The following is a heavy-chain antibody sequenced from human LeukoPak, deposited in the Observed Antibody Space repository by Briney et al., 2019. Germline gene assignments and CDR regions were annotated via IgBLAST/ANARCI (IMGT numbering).Heavy chain of an antibody. CDR3: ARPPDPSGYIVVVPAEDPLGY. J-gene: IGHJ4*02. CDR2: INPNSGGT. D-gene: IGHD2-2*01. V-gene: IGHV1-2*02. Sequence: GASVKVSCKASGYTFTGYYMHWVRQAPGQGLEWMGWINPNSGGTNYAQKFQGRVTMTRDTSISTAYMELSRLRSDDTAVYYCARPPDPSGYIVVVPAEDPLGYWGQGTLVTVSS. CDR1: GYTFTGYY.